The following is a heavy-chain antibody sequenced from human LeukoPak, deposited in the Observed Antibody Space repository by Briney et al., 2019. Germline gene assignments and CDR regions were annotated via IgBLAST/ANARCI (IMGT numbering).Heavy chain of an antibody. V-gene: IGHV3-21*01. D-gene: IGHD2/OR15-2a*01. CDR3: AKDLSVRKGSFDY. J-gene: IGHJ4*02. CDR2: ISSGSTYI. CDR1: GFSFNTYS. Sequence: PGGSLRLSCAASGFSFNTYSMNWVRQAPGKGLEWVSYISSGSTYIYYADSVKGRFTISRDNGKNSLYLQMNSLRAEDTAVYYCAKDLSVRKGSFDYWGQGTLVTVSS.